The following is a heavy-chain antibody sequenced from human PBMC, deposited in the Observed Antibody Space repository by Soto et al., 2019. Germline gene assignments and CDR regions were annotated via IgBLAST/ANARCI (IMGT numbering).Heavy chain of an antibody. V-gene: IGHV4-31*03. CDR1: VGSISSGGYY. CDR2: IYYSGGT. J-gene: IGHJ6*01. CDR3: ARESAQDYDFWSGYYRTAYSATHYYGMEV. D-gene: IGHD3-3*01. Sequence: SETLSLTCTFSVGSISSGGYYCSWIRQHPWKGLEWIGYIYYSGGTYYNPSLKSRVTISVDTSKNQFSLKLSSVTAADTAVYYCARESAQDYDFWSGYYRTAYSATHYYGMEVWGQGTTVKVSS.